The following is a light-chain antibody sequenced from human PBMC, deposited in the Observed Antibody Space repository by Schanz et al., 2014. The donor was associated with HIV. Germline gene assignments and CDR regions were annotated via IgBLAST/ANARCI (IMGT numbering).Light chain of an antibody. CDR1: QSIARY. CDR3: QQYNSYRT. CDR2: AAS. J-gene: IGKJ1*01. Sequence: DIQMTQSPSSLSASVGDRVTITCRASQSIARYLNWYQQKPGKAPKLLIYAASSLQSGVPSRFSGSGSGTDFTLTISSLQPDDFATYYCQQYNSYRTFGQGTKVEIK. V-gene: IGKV1-39*01.